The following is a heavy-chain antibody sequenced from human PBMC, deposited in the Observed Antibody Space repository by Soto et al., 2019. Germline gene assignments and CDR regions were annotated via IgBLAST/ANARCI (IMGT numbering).Heavy chain of an antibody. CDR2: IYYSGST. D-gene: IGHD2-15*01. V-gene: IGHV4-59*08. CDR1: GGSISPYY. Sequence: SETLSLTCTVSGGSISPYYWGWIRQPPGRGLEWIGYIYYSGSTNYNPSLKSRVTISLDTSKKQFSLSLSSVTAADTAVYYCARGYCSGGTCYSRFFDQWGQGTLVTVSS. CDR3: ARGYCSGGTCYSRFFDQ. J-gene: IGHJ4*02.